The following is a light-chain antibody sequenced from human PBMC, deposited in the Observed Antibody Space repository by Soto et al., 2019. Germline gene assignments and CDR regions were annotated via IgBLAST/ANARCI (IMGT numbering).Light chain of an antibody. CDR2: GGS. V-gene: IGLV2-23*01. Sequence: QSVLTQPASVSGSPGQSITISCTGTSSDVGSYNLVTWYQQHPGKAPKLKIYGGSKRPSGVSNRFSGSRSGNMASLTISGLQADDEADYYCCSYAGSSTFYVFGTGTKLTVL. J-gene: IGLJ1*01. CDR3: CSYAGSSTFYV. CDR1: SSDVGSYNL.